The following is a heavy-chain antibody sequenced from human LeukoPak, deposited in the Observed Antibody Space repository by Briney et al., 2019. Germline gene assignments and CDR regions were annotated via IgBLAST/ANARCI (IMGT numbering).Heavy chain of an antibody. CDR2: IGSSGATT. V-gene: IGHV3-23*01. Sequence: GGSLRLSCAASGFTFSSYALSWVRQAPGKGLEWVSTIGSSGATTYYTDSVRGRFTISRDNSKNTVYLQMNSLRVEDTAVYYCAEVRPGAGTTDWGQGTLVTVSS. J-gene: IGHJ4*02. D-gene: IGHD1-7*01. CDR3: AEVRPGAGTTD. CDR1: GFTFSSYA.